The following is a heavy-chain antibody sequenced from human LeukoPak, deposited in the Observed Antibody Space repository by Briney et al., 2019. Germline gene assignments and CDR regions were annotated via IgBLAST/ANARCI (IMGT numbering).Heavy chain of an antibody. D-gene: IGHD3-9*01. CDR3: ATTRYDILTGYSFDY. V-gene: IGHV4-39*01. Sequence: PSETLSLTCTVSGGSISTSGYYWGWIRQPPGKGLEWIGTIYYSGSTYSNPSLKSRVTISVDTSKNQFSLKLSSVTAADTAVYYCATTRYDILTGYSFDYWGQGTLVTVSS. J-gene: IGHJ4*02. CDR2: IYYSGST. CDR1: GGSISTSGYY.